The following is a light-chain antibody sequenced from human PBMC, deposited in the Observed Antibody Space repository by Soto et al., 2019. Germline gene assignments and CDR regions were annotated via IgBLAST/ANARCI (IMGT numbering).Light chain of an antibody. Sequence: QSALTQPASVSGSPGQSITISCTGTSSDVGSYNYVSWYQQHPGKAPKLMIYEVSNRPSGVSSRFSGSKSGNTASLTISGLQAEDEADYYCSSYTNSTTPVVFGGGTKLTVL. CDR1: SSDVGSYNY. CDR3: SSYTNSTTPVV. J-gene: IGLJ2*01. V-gene: IGLV2-14*01. CDR2: EVS.